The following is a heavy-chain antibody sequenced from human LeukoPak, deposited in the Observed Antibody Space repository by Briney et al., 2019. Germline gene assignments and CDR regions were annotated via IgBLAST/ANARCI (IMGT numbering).Heavy chain of an antibody. CDR2: MNPNSGNT. V-gene: IGHV1-8*01. CDR3: ARGGGGPHSSSFQL. D-gene: IGHD6-13*01. CDR1: GYTFTSYD. Sequence: ASVTVSCKASGYTFTSYDINWVRQAPGQGLEWMGWMNPNSGNTGYAQKFQGRVTMTRNTSISTAYMELSSLRSEDTAVYYCARGGGGPHSSSFQLWGQGTLVTVSS. J-gene: IGHJ1*01.